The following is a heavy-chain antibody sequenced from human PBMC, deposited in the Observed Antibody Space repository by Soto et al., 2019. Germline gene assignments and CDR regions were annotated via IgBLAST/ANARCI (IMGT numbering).Heavy chain of an antibody. CDR2: ISYDGSNK. CDR1: GFTFSSYA. CDR3: ARGFIYYYGMDV. V-gene: IGHV3-30-3*01. J-gene: IGHJ6*02. Sequence: TGGSLRLSCAASGFTFSSYAMHWVRQAPGKGLEWVAVISYDGSNKYYADSVKGRFTISRDNSKNTLYLQMNSLRAEDTAVYYCARGFIYYYGMDVWGQGTTVTVSS.